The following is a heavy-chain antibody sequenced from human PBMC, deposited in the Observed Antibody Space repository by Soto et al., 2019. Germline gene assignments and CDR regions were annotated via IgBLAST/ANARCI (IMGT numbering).Heavy chain of an antibody. Sequence: LVKVSCKASGGTFSSYAISWVRQAPGQGLEWMGGIIPIFGTANYAQKFQGRVTITADESTSTAYMELSSLRSEDTAVYYCARGLWFGANYYYYGMDVWGQGTTVTVSS. J-gene: IGHJ6*02. CDR3: ARGLWFGANYYYYGMDV. CDR2: IIPIFGTA. V-gene: IGHV1-69*13. CDR1: GGTFSSYA. D-gene: IGHD3-10*01.